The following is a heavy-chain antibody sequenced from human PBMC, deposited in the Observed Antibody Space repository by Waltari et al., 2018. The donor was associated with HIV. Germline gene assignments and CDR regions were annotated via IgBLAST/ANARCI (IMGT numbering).Heavy chain of an antibody. Sequence: QVQLQESGPGLVKPSETLSLTCAVSGYSISSGYFWGCNRQPPGKALEWIGSMFHNGSTYYNPSLKSRVTISVDTSKNQFSLKLSSVTSADTAIYYCAREWGTLRVAWFDPWGQGTLVTVSS. CDR1: GYSISSGYF. V-gene: IGHV4-38-2*02. CDR3: AREWGTLRVAWFDP. CDR2: MFHNGST. D-gene: IGHD1-1*01. J-gene: IGHJ5*02.